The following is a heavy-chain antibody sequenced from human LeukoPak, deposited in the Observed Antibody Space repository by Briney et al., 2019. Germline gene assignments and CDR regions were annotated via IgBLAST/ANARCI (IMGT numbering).Heavy chain of an antibody. J-gene: IGHJ4*02. D-gene: IGHD3-16*01. CDR1: GGTFSSYA. CDR3: ARYYDYVWGSSY. V-gene: IGHV1-69*13. CDR2: IIPIFGTA. Sequence: ASVKVSCKASGGTFSSYAISWVRQAPGQGLEWMGGIIPIFGTANYAQKFQGRVTITADESTSTAYMELRSLRSDDTAVYYCARYYDYVWGSSYWGQGTLVTVSS.